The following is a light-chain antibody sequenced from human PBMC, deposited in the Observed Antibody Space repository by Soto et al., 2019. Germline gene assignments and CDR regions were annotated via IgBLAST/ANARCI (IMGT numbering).Light chain of an antibody. CDR3: MQVEST. CDR2: LGS. Sequence: DIVMTQSPLSLPVTPGEPASISCRSSQSLLHSNGYNYLDWYLQKPGQSPQLLIYLGSNRASGVPDRFSDSGSGTDLTLKISRVEAEDVGVCDCMQVESTFGQGTKREIK. J-gene: IGKJ2*02. CDR1: QSLLHSNGYNY. V-gene: IGKV2-28*01.